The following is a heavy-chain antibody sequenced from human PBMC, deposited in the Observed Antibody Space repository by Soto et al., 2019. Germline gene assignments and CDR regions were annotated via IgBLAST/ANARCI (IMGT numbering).Heavy chain of an antibody. Sequence: QVQLVQSGAEVKKPGASVKVSCKASGYTFTGYYMHWVRRAPGQGLEWMGWINPNSGGPNYAQKFQGWVPMTRDTAISTAYMELSRLRSDDTAVYYCARDLAPHVWLGETYDYYGMDVWGQGTTVTVSS. D-gene: IGHD3-10*01. J-gene: IGHJ6*02. CDR1: GYTFTGYY. CDR3: ARDLAPHVWLGETYDYYGMDV. CDR2: INPNSGGP. V-gene: IGHV1-2*04.